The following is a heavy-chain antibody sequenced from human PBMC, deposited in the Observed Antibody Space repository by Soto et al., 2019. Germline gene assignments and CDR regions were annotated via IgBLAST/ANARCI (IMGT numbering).Heavy chain of an antibody. J-gene: IGHJ4*02. CDR3: ARDGDDYGSGSYLDY. Sequence: SETLSLTCAVSGGSISSSNWWSWVRQPPGKGLEWIGEIYHSGSTNYNPSLKSRVTISVDKSKNQFSLKLSSVTAADTAVYYCARDGDDYGSGSYLDYWGQGTLVTVS. CDR2: IYHSGST. CDR1: GGSISSSNW. V-gene: IGHV4-4*02. D-gene: IGHD3-10*01.